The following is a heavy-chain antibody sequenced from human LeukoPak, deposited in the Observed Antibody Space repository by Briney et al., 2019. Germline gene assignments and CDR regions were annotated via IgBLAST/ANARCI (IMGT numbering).Heavy chain of an antibody. CDR3: ARDPETKYYFDY. V-gene: IGHV1-18*01. CDR2: ISAYNGNT. CDR1: GYTFTSYG. Sequence: ASVKVSCKASGYTFTSYGISWVRQAPGQGLEWMGWISAYNGNTNYGQKLQGRVTMTTDTSTSTAYMELRSLRSDDTAVYYCARDPETKYYFDYWGQGTLVTVSS. D-gene: IGHD2-8*01. J-gene: IGHJ4*02.